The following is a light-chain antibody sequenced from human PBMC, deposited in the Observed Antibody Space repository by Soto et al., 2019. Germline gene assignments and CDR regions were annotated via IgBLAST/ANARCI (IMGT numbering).Light chain of an antibody. CDR3: QHYGTSLYT. V-gene: IGKV3-20*01. Sequence: DIVLTQSPGTLSLSPGERATLSCRASQIISSTYLGWYQQKPGQAHRLLIYGASSRPTGIPDRFSGSGSGTDFTLTISRLEPEDFAVYYCQHYGTSLYTFGQGTKLEIK. J-gene: IGKJ2*01. CDR2: GAS. CDR1: QIISSTY.